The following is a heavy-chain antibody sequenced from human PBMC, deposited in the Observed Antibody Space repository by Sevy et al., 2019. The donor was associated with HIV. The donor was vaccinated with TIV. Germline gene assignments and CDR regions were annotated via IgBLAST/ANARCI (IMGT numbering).Heavy chain of an antibody. J-gene: IGHJ4*02. D-gene: IGHD3-9*01. CDR1: GFSFNNHW. CDR3: ARLPTGLQSFNYLLSTYFDS. CDR2: IKHDGSEK. Sequence: GGSLRLSCAASGFSFNNHWMSWVRQAPEKGLEWVAHIKHDGSEKYYADSLEGRFAVSRDNAKNSLFLQINSLSVEDTAVYFCARLPTGLQSFNYLLSTYFDSWGQGTLVTVSS. V-gene: IGHV3-7*01.